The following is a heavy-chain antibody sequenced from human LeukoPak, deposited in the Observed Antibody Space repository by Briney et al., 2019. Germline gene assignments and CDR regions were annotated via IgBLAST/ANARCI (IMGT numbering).Heavy chain of an antibody. Sequence: ASVKVSCKASGCIFSSYAISWVRQAPGEGLEWMGGIILIFGTADYAQKFQGRVTITADESTSTAYMELSSLRSEDTAVYYCARTLVYCSGGSCYDGAFDIWGQGTMVTVSS. V-gene: IGHV1-69*13. CDR1: GCIFSSYA. CDR3: ARTLVYCSGGSCYDGAFDI. J-gene: IGHJ3*02. CDR2: IILIFGTA. D-gene: IGHD2-15*01.